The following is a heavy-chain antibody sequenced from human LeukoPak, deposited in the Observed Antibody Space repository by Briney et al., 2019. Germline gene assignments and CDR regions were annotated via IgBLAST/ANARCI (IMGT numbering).Heavy chain of an antibody. CDR3: ARDGLLWFGELPDNHYFIYMDV. D-gene: IGHD3-10*01. CDR2: ISTSSNYI. CDR1: GFTLRSFT. J-gene: IGHJ6*03. Sequence: KTGGSLRLSCAASGFTLRSFTMNWVRQAPGKGLEWVSSISTSSNYIYYADSVRGRFTISRDNAKNSLYLQLNSLRAEDTAVYFCARDGLLWFGELPDNHYFIYMDVWGKGTTVTVSS. V-gene: IGHV3-21*01.